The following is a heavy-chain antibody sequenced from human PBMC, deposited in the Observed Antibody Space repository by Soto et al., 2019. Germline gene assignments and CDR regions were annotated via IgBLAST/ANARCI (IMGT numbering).Heavy chain of an antibody. CDR2: LYYGRSA. D-gene: IGHD3-22*01. Sequence: VQLQESGPGLVKPSETLSLTCAVSGDSISSYCCMWIRQTAGKGLESIGYLYYGRSANYNPSLKRRVTLSVDTSTNQCSLTLSSMTAADTAVYYCALRSMAVVPEYWGQGTLVTVSS. J-gene: IGHJ4*02. CDR1: GDSISSYC. V-gene: IGHV4-59*01. CDR3: ALRSMAVVPEY.